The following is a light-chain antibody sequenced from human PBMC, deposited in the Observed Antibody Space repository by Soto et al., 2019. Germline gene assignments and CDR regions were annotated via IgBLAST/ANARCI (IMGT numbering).Light chain of an antibody. J-gene: IGLJ1*01. V-gene: IGLV2-14*01. CDR3: SSYTTSSTRV. CDR1: CCDLGIYNY. CDR2: EVT. Sequence: QSVLTQPASVSGAPGQSMAISCSGSCCDLGIYNYVSWYQQHPGKVPKLIIFEVTNRPSGVSNRFSGSKSGNTASLTISGLQAEDEADYYCSSYTTSSTRVFGTGTKVTVL.